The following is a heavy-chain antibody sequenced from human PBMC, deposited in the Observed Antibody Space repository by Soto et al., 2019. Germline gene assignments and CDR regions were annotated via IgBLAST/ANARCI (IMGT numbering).Heavy chain of an antibody. CDR2: INPNSGGT. J-gene: IGHJ6*02. D-gene: IGHD6-13*01. V-gene: IGHV1-2*04. Sequence: ASVKVSCKASGYTFTGYYMHWVRQAPGQGLEWMGWINPNSGGTNYAQKFQGWVTMTRDTSISTAYMELSRLRSDDTAVYYCARARQQLISWNYYYYGMDVWGQGTTVTVSS. CDR1: GYTFTGYY. CDR3: ARARQQLISWNYYYYGMDV.